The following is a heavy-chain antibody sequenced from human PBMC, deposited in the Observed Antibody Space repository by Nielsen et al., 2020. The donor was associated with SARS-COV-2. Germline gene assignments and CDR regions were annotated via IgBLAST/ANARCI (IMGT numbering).Heavy chain of an antibody. V-gene: IGHV3-23*01. CDR1: GFTFSNAW. J-gene: IGHJ4*02. CDR3: AKDSGSWDY. CDR2: ISGSGGST. D-gene: IGHD1-26*01. Sequence: GGSLRLSCAASGFTFSNAWMSWVRQAPGKGLEWVSAISGSGGSTYYADSVKGRFTISRDNSKNTLYLQMNSLRAEDTAVYYCAKDSGSWDYWGQGTLVTVSS.